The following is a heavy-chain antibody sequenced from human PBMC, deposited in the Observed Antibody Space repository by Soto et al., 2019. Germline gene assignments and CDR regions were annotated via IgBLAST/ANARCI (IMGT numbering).Heavy chain of an antibody. D-gene: IGHD4-17*01. CDR3: ARLTTVTSYYFDY. V-gene: IGHV4-31*03. Sequence: PSETLSLTCTGSGGSISRGGYYWSWIRQHPGKGLEWIGYIYYRGSTYYNPSLTSRVTISVDTSKNQFSLKLSSVTAADTAVYYCARLTTVTSYYFDYWGQGTLVTVSS. CDR1: GGSISRGGYY. J-gene: IGHJ4*02. CDR2: IYYRGST.